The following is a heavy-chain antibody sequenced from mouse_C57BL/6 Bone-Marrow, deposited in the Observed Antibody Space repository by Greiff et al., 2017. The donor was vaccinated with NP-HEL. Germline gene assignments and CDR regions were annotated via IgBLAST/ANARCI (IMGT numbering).Heavy chain of an antibody. CDR1: GFTFSSYV. V-gene: IGHV5-4*01. CDR3: ARDAGMGSWFAY. J-gene: IGHJ3*01. CDR2: ISDGGSYT. D-gene: IGHD4-1*01. Sequence: EVKLMESGGGLVKPGGSLKLSCAASGFTFSSYVMSWVRQTPEKRLEWVATISDGGSYTYYPDNVKGRFTISRDNAKNNLYLQMSHLKSEDTAMYYCARDAGMGSWFAYWGQGTLVTVSA.